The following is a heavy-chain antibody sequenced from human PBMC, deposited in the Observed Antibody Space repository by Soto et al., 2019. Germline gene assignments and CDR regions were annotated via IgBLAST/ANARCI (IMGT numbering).Heavy chain of an antibody. Sequence: QVQLQESGPGLVKPSETLSLTCTVSGGSISSYYWSWFRQPPGKGLEWIGFIYSSGSTNYNPSLKGRVTISVDTSKNQFSLKLSSVTAADTAVYYCARRDRTGYYAPWGQGSLVTVSS. CDR3: ARRDRTGYYAP. CDR2: IYSSGST. J-gene: IGHJ5*02. V-gene: IGHV4-59*08. CDR1: GGSISSYY. D-gene: IGHD3-9*01.